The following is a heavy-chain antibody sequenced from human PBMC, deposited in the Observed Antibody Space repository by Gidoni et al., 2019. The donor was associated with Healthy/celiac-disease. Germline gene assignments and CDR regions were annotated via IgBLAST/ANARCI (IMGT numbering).Heavy chain of an antibody. CDR2: IRSKANSYAT. J-gene: IGHJ6*03. CDR3: TRHLDIVVVPGVRMTTVTTYYYYYMDV. D-gene: IGHD2-2*03. Sequence: LEWVGRIRSKANSYATAYAASVKGRFTISRDDSKNTAYLQMNSLKTEDTAVYYCTRHLDIVVVPGVRMTTVTTYYYYYMDVWGKGTTVTVSS. V-gene: IGHV3-73*01.